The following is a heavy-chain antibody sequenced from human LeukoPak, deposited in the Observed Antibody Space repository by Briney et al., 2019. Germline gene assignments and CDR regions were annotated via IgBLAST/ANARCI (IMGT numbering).Heavy chain of an antibody. CDR2: IYYSGSN. D-gene: IGHD3-22*01. V-gene: IGHV4-31*03. CDR1: GGTISSGGYY. CDR3: ARRYYYDSSGYSPPSYYFDY. Sequence: PSQTLSLTCTVSGGTISSGGYYWSWIRQHPGQGLEWIGYIYYSGSNYYNPSLKRRVTISVDTSKNQFSLKLSSVTAADTAVYYCARRYYYDSSGYSPPSYYFDYWGQGTLVTVSS. J-gene: IGHJ4*02.